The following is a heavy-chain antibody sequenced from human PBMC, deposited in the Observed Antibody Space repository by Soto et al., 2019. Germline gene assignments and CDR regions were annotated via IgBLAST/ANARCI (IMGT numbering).Heavy chain of an antibody. Sequence: KPSETLSLTCTVSGVSISSYYWSWIRQSPGEGLEYIGYIYYSGSTNYNPSLKSRVTISIDTSENRFSLKLSSVTAADTAVYYCARRVGATAGHFDFWGQGNLVTVSS. CDR1: GVSISSYY. CDR2: IYYSGST. J-gene: IGHJ4*02. CDR3: ARRVGATAGHFDF. V-gene: IGHV4-59*08. D-gene: IGHD6-13*01.